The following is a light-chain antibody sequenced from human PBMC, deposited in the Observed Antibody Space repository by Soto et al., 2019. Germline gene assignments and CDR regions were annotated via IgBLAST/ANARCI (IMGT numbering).Light chain of an antibody. CDR1: QTISGTS. V-gene: IGKV3-20*01. CDR2: GAS. Sequence: EIVLAQSPGIVSLSPGESAPLSCRDSQTISGTSLAWYQQKPGQATRLLIYGASSRATGIPDRFTGSGSATDFTLTISRLEPEDFGIYYCNKYGTSPLTVGGGNKVAIK. J-gene: IGKJ4*01. CDR3: NKYGTSPLT.